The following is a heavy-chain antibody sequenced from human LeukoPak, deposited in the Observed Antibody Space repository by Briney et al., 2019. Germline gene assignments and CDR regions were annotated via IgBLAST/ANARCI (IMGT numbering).Heavy chain of an antibody. CDR3: ARRRYYHDSSGYYPGYYFDY. D-gene: IGHD3-22*01. CDR2: IYPGDSDT. J-gene: IGHJ4*02. CDR1: GYSFTSYW. Sequence: GESLQISCKGSGYSFTSYWIGWVRQMPGKGLEWMGIIYPGDSDTRYSPSFQGQVTISADKSISTAYLQWSSLKASDTAMYYCARRRYYHDSSGYYPGYYFDYWGQGTLVTVSS. V-gene: IGHV5-51*01.